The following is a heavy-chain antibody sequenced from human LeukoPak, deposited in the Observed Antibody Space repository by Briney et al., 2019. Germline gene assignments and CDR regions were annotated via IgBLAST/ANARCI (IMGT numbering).Heavy chain of an antibody. CDR3: ARYSYGSGSYYPQGYYYYMDV. Sequence: SETLSLTCTVAGGSISSYYWSWLRQPAGKGLEWIGRIYTSGSTNYNPSLKSRVTISVDKSKNQFSLKLSSVTAADTAVYYCARYSYGSGSYYPQGYYYYMDVWGKGTTVTVSS. V-gene: IGHV4-4*07. D-gene: IGHD3-10*01. CDR2: IYTSGST. CDR1: GGSISSYY. J-gene: IGHJ6*03.